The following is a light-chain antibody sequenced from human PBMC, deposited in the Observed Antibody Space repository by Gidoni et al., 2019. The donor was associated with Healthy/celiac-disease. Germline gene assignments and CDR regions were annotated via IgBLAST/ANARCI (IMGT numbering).Light chain of an antibody. J-gene: IGKJ4*01. CDR3: QHGLT. CDR1: QSISSW. CDR2: KAS. Sequence: DIQMTQSPSTLSASVGDRVTITCRASQSISSWLAWYQQKPGNAPKLLIYKASSLEGGVPSRFSGSGSGTEFTLTISSLQPDEFATYYCQHGLTFGGGTKVEIK. V-gene: IGKV1-5*03.